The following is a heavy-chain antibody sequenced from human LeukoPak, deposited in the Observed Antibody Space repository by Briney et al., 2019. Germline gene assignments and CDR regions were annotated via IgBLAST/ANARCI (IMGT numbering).Heavy chain of an antibody. CDR1: GGSISSYY. Sequence: PSETLSLTCTVSGGSISSYYWSWIRQPPGKGLEWIGYIYYSGSTNYNPSLKSRVTISVDTSKNQFSLKLSSVTAADTAIYYCARRVGSGYYLFDYWGQGTLVTVSS. V-gene: IGHV4-59*08. D-gene: IGHD3-3*01. J-gene: IGHJ4*02. CDR2: IYYSGST. CDR3: ARRVGSGYYLFDY.